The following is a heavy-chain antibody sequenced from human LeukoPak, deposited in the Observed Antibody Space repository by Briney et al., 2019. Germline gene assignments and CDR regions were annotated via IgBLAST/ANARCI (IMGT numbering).Heavy chain of an antibody. CDR1: GFTFSNYW. Sequence: GGSLRLSCAASGFTFSNYWMHWVRQAPGKGLEWVSHIRSGGDNIHYADSVRGRFTISRDNAKNSLYLQMNSLRVEDTAVYFCVRDAQFAFDIWGQGTMVTVSS. J-gene: IGHJ3*02. D-gene: IGHD5-24*01. CDR3: VRDAQFAFDI. CDR2: IRSGGDNI. V-gene: IGHV3-48*01.